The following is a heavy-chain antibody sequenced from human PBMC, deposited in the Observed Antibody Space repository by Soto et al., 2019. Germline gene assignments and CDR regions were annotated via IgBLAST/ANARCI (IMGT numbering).Heavy chain of an antibody. V-gene: IGHV4-59*12. CDR1: GGFISNYY. D-gene: IGHD3-3*01. J-gene: IGHJ5*02. CDR2: IYHSGTT. Sequence: PSEPLSLTCTVSGGFISNYYWSWVRQSPGKGLEWIGYIYHSGTTNYTPSLKSRVTISVDTSEIQFSLHLRSVTAAHTAVYYCARVEYKSGYPDNVLAPCGQGYLVT. CDR3: ARVEYKSGYPDNVLAP.